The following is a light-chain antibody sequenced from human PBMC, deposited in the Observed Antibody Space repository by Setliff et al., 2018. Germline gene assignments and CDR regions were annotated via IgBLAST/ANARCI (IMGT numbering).Light chain of an antibody. V-gene: IGLV2-14*03. Sequence: LTQPASVSGSPGQSITISCTGTSSDVGGYNYVSWYQQHPGKAPKLMIYDVSNRPSGVSNRFSGSKSGNTASLTISGLQAEDEADYYCSSYTSSSTSEVFGTGTKVTVL. CDR2: DVS. CDR3: SSYTSSSTSEV. J-gene: IGLJ1*01. CDR1: SSDVGGYNY.